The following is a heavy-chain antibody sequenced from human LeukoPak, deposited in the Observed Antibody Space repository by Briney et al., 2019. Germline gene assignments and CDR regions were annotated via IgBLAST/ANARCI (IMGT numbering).Heavy chain of an antibody. CDR2: IYHSGST. D-gene: IGHD2-2*01. CDR3: ARVDQLLTPGAFDI. V-gene: IGHV4-30-2*01. Sequence: SETLSLTCAVSGGSISSGGYSWSWIRQPPGKGLEWIGYIYHSGSTYYNPSLKSRVTISVDRSKNQFSLKLSSVTAADTAVYYCARVDQLLTPGAFDIRGQGTMVTVSS. CDR1: GGSISSGGYS. J-gene: IGHJ3*02.